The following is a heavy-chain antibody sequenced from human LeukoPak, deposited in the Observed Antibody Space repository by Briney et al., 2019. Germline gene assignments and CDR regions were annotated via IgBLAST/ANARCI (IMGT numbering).Heavy chain of an antibody. J-gene: IGHJ5*02. CDR2: IYYSGST. CDR1: GGSISSYY. V-gene: IGHV4-59*01. Sequence: SETLSLTCTVSGGSISSYYWSWIRQPPGKGLEWIAYIYYSGSTNYNPSLKSRVTISVDTSKKQFSLKLSSVTAADTAVYYCARSRAFNSGAFDPWGQGSLVTVSS. CDR3: ARSRAFNSGAFDP. D-gene: IGHD1-26*01.